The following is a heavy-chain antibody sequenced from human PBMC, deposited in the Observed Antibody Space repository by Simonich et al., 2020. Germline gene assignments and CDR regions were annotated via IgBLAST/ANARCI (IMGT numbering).Heavy chain of an antibody. CDR1: CYPFPSYC. CDR3: ARSTTGTTAFDI. V-gene: IGHV1-18*01. CDR2: ISAYNGNT. D-gene: IGHD1-1*01. Sequence: QVQLVQSGAEVKKPGASVKVSCKASCYPFPSYCISWVRQATGQGCEVMGWISAYNGNTNYAQKLQGRVTMTTDTSTSTAYMELRSLRSDDTAVYYCARSTTGTTAFDIWGQGTMVTVSS. J-gene: IGHJ3*02.